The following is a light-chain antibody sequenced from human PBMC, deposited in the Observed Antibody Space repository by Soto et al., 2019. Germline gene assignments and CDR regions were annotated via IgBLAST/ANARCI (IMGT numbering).Light chain of an antibody. V-gene: IGKV3-20*01. CDR3: QHFGGTTFT. Sequence: EIVLTQSPDTLSLSPGERATLSCRASQSVSSDYLVWYQQKPGQAPRLLIYGASRRATGIPDRFSGSGSGTHFTLTISRLEPGDFAVYYCQHFGGTTFTFGQGTRLEIK. CDR1: QSVSSDY. J-gene: IGKJ5*01. CDR2: GAS.